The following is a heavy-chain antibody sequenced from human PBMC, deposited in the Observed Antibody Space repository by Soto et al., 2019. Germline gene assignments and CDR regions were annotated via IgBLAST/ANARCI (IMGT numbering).Heavy chain of an antibody. V-gene: IGHV4-39*01. CDR3: VRHRSSREIPFDN. Sequence: SETLSLTCTVSGDSISGTSFYWGWIRQSSGKGLEWIASIYSSGSTFYNLSLRSRLSLSVDTSKNQFSLRLQSVTAADTAVYYCVRHRSSREIPFDNWGQGTLVTVSS. D-gene: IGHD2-21*01. J-gene: IGHJ4*02. CDR1: GDSISGTSFY. CDR2: IYSSGST.